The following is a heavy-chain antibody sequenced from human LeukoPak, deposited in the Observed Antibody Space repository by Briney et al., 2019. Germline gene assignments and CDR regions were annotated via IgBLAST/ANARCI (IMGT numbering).Heavy chain of an antibody. CDR1: GYTFTGYY. D-gene: IGHD6-19*01. V-gene: IGHV1-2*02. CDR3: ARARDIPVAGTDFDY. Sequence: GASVKVSCKASGYTFTGYYMHWVRQAPGQGLEWMGWINPNSGGTNYAQKFQGRVTMTRDTSISTAYMELSRLRSDDTAVYYCARARDIPVAGTDFDYWGQGTLVTVSS. J-gene: IGHJ4*02. CDR2: INPNSGGT.